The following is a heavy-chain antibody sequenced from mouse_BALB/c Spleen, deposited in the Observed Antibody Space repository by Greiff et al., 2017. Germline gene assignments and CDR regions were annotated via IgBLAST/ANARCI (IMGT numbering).Heavy chain of an antibody. Sequence: EVQVVESGGGLVKPGGSLKLSCAASGFTFSDYYMYWVRQTPEKRLEWVATISDGGSYTYYPDSVKGGFTISRDNAKNNLYLQMSSLKSEDTAMYYCARGGCNFYAMDDWGQGTSVTVSA. D-gene: IGHD2-1*01. V-gene: IGHV5-4*02. CDR1: GFTFSDYY. J-gene: IGHJ4*01. CDR3: ARGGCNFYAMDD. CDR2: ISDGGSYT.